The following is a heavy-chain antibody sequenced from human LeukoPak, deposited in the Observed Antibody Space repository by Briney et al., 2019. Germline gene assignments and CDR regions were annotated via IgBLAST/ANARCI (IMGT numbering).Heavy chain of an antibody. J-gene: IGHJ4*02. CDR1: GGSFSGYY. CDR3: ARGQTIVGATGDF. Sequence: SETLSLTCAVYGGSFSGYYWSWIRQPPGKGLEWIGEINHSGSTNYNPSLKSRVTISVDTSKNQFSLKLSSVAAADTAVYYCARGQTIVGATGDFWGQGTLVTVSS. D-gene: IGHD1-26*01. V-gene: IGHV4-34*01. CDR2: INHSGST.